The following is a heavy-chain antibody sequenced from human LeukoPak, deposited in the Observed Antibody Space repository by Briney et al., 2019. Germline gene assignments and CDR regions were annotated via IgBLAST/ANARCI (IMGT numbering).Heavy chain of an antibody. CDR1: VYAFTNYA. J-gene: IGHJ4*02. V-gene: IGHV1-18*01. CDR2: ISVYNGNT. D-gene: IGHD2-2*01. Sequence: ASAKVSCKASVYAFTNYAISWVRQVPGQGLEWMGWISVYNGNTNYAQKLQGRVTMTADTSTTTAYTELRSLRSDDTAVYYCARGYCSSATCRHFDYWGQGALVTVSS. CDR3: ARGYCSSATCRHFDY.